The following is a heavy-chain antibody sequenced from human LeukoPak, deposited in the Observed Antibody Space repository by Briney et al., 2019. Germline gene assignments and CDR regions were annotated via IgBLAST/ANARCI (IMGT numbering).Heavy chain of an antibody. V-gene: IGHV4-34*01. CDR3: ARDRRVVPAATIASYYYGMDV. D-gene: IGHD2-2*01. CDR1: GGSFSGYY. Sequence: SETLSLTCAVYGGSFSGYYWSWIRQPPGKGLEWIGEINHSGSTNYNPSLKSRVTISVDPSKNQFSLKLSSVTAADTAVYYCARDRRVVPAATIASYYYGMDVWGQGTTVTVSS. J-gene: IGHJ6*02. CDR2: INHSGST.